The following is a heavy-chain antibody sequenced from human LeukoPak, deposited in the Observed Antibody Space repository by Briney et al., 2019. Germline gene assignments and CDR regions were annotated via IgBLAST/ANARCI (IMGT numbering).Heavy chain of an antibody. CDR3: TSRPKYYYYMDV. V-gene: IGHV3-73*01. J-gene: IGHJ6*03. Sequence: GGSLRLSCAASGFTFSGSAMHWVRQAFGKGLEWVGRIRSKANSYATAYAASVKGRFTISRDDSKNTAYLQMNSLKTEDTAVYYCTSRPKYYYYMDVWGKGTTVTVSS. CDR2: IRSKANSYAT. CDR1: GFTFSGSA.